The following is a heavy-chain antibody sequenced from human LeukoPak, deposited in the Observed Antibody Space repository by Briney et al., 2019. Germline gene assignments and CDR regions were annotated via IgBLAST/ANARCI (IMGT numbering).Heavy chain of an antibody. D-gene: IGHD1-26*01. V-gene: IGHV3-21*01. J-gene: IGHJ4*02. CDR2: ISSSSSYI. Sequence: GGSLRLSCAASGFTFSSYSMNWVRQAPGKGLEWVSSISSSSSYIYYADSVKGRFTISRDNAKNSLYLQMNSLRAEDTAVYYCAKSLISGSYAVNHFDYWGQGTLVTVSS. CDR1: GFTFSSYS. CDR3: AKSLISGSYAVNHFDY.